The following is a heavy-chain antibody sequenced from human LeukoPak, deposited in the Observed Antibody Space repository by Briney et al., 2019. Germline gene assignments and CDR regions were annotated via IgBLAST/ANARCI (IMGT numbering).Heavy chain of an antibody. V-gene: IGHV1-46*01. Sequence: ASVKVSCKASGYTFTSYYMHWVRQAPGQGLEWMGIINPSGGSTSYAQKFQGRVTVTRDTSTSTVYMELSSLRSEDTAVYYCTAAGNRRGDYWGQGTLVTVSS. CDR3: TAAGNRRGDY. D-gene: IGHD6-13*01. J-gene: IGHJ4*02. CDR2: INPSGGST. CDR1: GYTFTSYY.